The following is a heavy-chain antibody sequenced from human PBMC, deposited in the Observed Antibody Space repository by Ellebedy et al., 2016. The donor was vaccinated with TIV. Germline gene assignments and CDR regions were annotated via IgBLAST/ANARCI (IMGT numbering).Heavy chain of an antibody. Sequence: MPSETLSLTCTVSGGSISNYYWSWIRQPPGQGLEWMGNIYYSGSNKDHPSLKSRVTTSVDTTKNQFYLTLSPVTAADTAAYYCARAPRGLGMFFDYWGQGTLVTVSS. J-gene: IGHJ4*02. D-gene: IGHD7-27*01. V-gene: IGHV4-59*01. CDR2: IYYSGSN. CDR1: GGSISNYY. CDR3: ARAPRGLGMFFDY.